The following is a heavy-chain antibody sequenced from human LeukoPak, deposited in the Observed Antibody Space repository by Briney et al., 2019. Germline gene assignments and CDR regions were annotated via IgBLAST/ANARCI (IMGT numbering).Heavy chain of an antibody. CDR2: MSDSGQT. J-gene: IGHJ4*02. V-gene: IGHV4-59*01. Sequence: SETLSLTCSVSGVSMRNDRWTWLRQAPGKGLEWIGYMSDSGQTNYNPSLRSRATVSVDTSKSQCSLRLTSVTSADTAVYYCARITGYFDSGGSYYWGFFDYWGQGSLVTVSS. CDR3: ARITGYFDSGGSYYWGFFDY. CDR1: GVSMRNDR. D-gene: IGHD3-22*01.